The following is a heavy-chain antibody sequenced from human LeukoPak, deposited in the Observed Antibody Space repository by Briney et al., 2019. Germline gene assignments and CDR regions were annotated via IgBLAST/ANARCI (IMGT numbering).Heavy chain of an antibody. CDR3: ARAYPYCSGGSCYSFDY. J-gene: IGHJ4*02. Sequence: GGSLRLSCAASGFTVSSNYMSWVRQAPGKGLEWVSVIYSGGSTYYADSVKGRFTISRDNSKNTLYLQMNSLRAEDTAVYYCARAYPYCSGGSCYSFDYWGQGTLVTVSS. CDR1: GFTVSSNY. D-gene: IGHD2-15*01. CDR2: IYSGGST. V-gene: IGHV3-53*01.